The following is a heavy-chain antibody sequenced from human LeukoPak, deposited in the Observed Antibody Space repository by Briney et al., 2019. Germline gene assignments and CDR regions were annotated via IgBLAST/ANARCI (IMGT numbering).Heavy chain of an antibody. D-gene: IGHD2-15*01. Sequence: PGGSLRLSCAASGFTFSSYAMSWVRQAPGGGLEWVSAISGSGDTTYHADSVEGRFTISRDNSENRLSLQMDSLRAEDTAVYFCAKDTTAWWYHRAYMDVWGKGTTVTVSS. CDR1: GFTFSSYA. J-gene: IGHJ6*03. CDR3: AKDTTAWWYHRAYMDV. CDR2: ISGSGDTT. V-gene: IGHV3-23*01.